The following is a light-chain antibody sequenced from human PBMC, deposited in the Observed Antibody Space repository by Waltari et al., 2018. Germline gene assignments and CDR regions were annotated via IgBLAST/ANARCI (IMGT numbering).Light chain of an antibody. J-gene: IGKJ2*01. CDR2: GAS. CDR3: QQYNNWPPMYT. Sequence: EIVMTQSPATLSVSPGEQATLSCRASQSVSSNLAWYQQKPGQAPRLLIYGASTRATGIPARFSGSGSGTEVTLTISSLQSEDFAVYYCQQYNNWPPMYTFGQGTKLEIK. V-gene: IGKV3-15*01. CDR1: QSVSSN.